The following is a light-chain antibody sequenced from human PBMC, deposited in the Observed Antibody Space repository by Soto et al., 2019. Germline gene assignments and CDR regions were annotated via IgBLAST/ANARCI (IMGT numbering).Light chain of an antibody. CDR3: QQYGSSPWT. Sequence: EIVLTQSPGTLSLSPGERVTLSCRASQSVSNSYLAWHQQKPGQAPRLLIYGASSRPTGIPDRFSGSGSGTDFTLTISRLEPEDSAVYYCQQYGSSPWTFGQGTKVEIK. CDR1: QSVSNSY. J-gene: IGKJ1*01. CDR2: GAS. V-gene: IGKV3-20*01.